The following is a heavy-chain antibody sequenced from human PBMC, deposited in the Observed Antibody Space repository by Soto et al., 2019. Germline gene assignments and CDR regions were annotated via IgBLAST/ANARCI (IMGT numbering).Heavy chain of an antibody. CDR2: TSNSGST. J-gene: IGHJ4*02. CDR3: ARHQGRYCSGGSCYFFDY. D-gene: IGHD2-15*01. CDR1: GGSISSYH. V-gene: IGHV4-59*08. Sequence: SETLSLTCTVSGGSISSYHLSWIRQSPGKGLEWIGYTSNSGSTKYNPSLKSRVTISVDTSKNQFSLKLSSVTAADTAVYYCARHQGRYCSGGSCYFFDYWGQGTLVTVSS.